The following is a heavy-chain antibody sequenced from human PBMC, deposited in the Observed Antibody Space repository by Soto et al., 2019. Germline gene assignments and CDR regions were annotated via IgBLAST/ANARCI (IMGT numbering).Heavy chain of an antibody. D-gene: IGHD3-10*01. J-gene: IGHJ5*02. CDR1: GGSFSSYY. V-gene: IGHV4-59*01. CDR3: ARGVRGASVFDP. CDR2: IYYSGST. Sequence: SETLSLTCAVYGGSFSSYYWSWIRQPPGKGLEWIGYIYYSGSTNYNPSLKSRVTISVDTSKNHFSLKLSSVTAADTAVYYCARGVRGASVFDPWGQGTLVTVSS.